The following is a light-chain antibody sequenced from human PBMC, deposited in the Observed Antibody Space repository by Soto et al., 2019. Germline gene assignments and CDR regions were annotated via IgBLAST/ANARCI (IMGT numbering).Light chain of an antibody. CDR3: AAWDDRWRV. J-gene: IGLJ2*01. Sequence: QPVLTQPPSASGTPGQRVTISCSGSSSNIGSNYVYWYQQLPGTAPKLLIYRNNQRPSGVPDRFSGSKSGTSASLAISGLRSEDEADYYCAAWDDRWRVFGGGTKVTVL. V-gene: IGLV1-47*01. CDR1: SSNIGSNY. CDR2: RNN.